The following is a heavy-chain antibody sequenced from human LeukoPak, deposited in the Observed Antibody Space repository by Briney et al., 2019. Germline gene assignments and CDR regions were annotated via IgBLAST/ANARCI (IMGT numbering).Heavy chain of an antibody. CDR2: INRSGST. D-gene: IGHD3-10*01. Sequence: SETLSLTCAVYVGSFSGYYWSWIRQPPGKGLEWIGEINRSGSTNYNPSLKSRVTISVDTSKNQFSLKLSSVTAADTAVYYCARGRYYGSGSYYTNYWGQGTLVTVSS. CDR3: ARGRYYGSGSYYTNY. CDR1: VGSFSGYY. J-gene: IGHJ4*02. V-gene: IGHV4-34*01.